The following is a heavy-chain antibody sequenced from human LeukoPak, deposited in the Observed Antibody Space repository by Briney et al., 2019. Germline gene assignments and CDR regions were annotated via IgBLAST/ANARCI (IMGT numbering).Heavy chain of an antibody. V-gene: IGHV4-61*08. J-gene: IGHJ4*02. CDR2: IYYSGTT. CDR1: GGSITSGGHY. CDR3: ARKRSFDL. D-gene: IGHD3-9*01. Sequence: SETLSLTCTVSGGSITSGGHYWSWIRQHPGKGLEWIGYIYYSGTTYYNPSLKSRVTISLDTSKNQFFLKLSSVTAADTAVYYCARKRSFDLWGQGTLVTVSS.